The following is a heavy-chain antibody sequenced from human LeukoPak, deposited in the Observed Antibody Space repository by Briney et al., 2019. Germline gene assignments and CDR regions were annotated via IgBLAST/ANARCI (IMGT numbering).Heavy chain of an antibody. CDR3: ARSSLGTITAGPFDY. CDR2: ISGYNGNT. CDR1: GYTFSSYG. J-gene: IGHJ4*02. D-gene: IGHD5-12*01. Sequence: ASVNVSFKSSGYTFSSYGIAWVRQAPGQGLEGMGWISGYNGNTNYAQKLQGRVSMTTDTSTTTAYMELRSLTSDDTALYYCARSSLGTITAGPFDYWGQGTLVTVSS. V-gene: IGHV1-18*01.